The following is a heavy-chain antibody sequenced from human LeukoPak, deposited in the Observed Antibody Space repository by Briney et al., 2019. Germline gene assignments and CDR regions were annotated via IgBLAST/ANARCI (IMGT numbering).Heavy chain of an antibody. D-gene: IGHD6-6*01. Sequence: LPGGSLRLSCAASGFTFSSYSMNWVRQAPGKGLEWVSYISSSSSTIYYADSVKGRFTISRDNAKNSLYLQMNSLRAEDTAVYYCARWGPRPSIAAPFPDYWGQGTLVTVSS. CDR3: ARWGPRPSIAAPFPDY. V-gene: IGHV3-48*01. CDR1: GFTFSSYS. CDR2: ISSSSSTI. J-gene: IGHJ4*02.